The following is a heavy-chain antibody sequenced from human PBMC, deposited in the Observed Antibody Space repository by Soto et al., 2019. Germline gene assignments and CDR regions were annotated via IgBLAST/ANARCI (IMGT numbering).Heavy chain of an antibody. J-gene: IGHJ4*02. D-gene: IGHD3-22*01. CDR2: ISFDGTNK. Sequence: QPGGSLRLSCTATGFTFSSHAMNWVRQAPGKGLEWVSVISFDGTNKYYAESVRGRYSISRDNSKKVLYLDMNSLRPDDTAIYYCARAHGPYYDSSYYGLARNYFDYWGQGALVTVSS. CDR1: GFTFSSHA. V-gene: IGHV3-30-3*01. CDR3: ARAHGPYYDSSYYGLARNYFDY.